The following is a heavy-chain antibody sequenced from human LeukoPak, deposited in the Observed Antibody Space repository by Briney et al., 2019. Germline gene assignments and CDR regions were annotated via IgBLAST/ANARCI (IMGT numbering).Heavy chain of an antibody. Sequence: GGSLRLSCAASGFTIGTCGMSWVRQAPGKGLEWVSTISSSGYNTYYADSVQGRFTISRDNSKNTLYLQMNSLRVEDTAVYYCAKGAEEGVVITSVYYYYMDVWGKGTTVTISS. CDR1: GFTIGTCG. V-gene: IGHV3-23*01. CDR3: AKGAEEGVVITSVYYYYMDV. CDR2: ISSSGYNT. J-gene: IGHJ6*03. D-gene: IGHD3-22*01.